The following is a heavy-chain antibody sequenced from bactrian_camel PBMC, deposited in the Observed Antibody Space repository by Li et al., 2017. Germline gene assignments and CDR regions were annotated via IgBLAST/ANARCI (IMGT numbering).Heavy chain of an antibody. CDR1: GTTIRAYC. J-gene: IGHJ6*01. Sequence: HVQLVESGGGLVQPGGSLRLSCAGTGTTIRAYCMSWSRQLPGQEREALATIDTEGTVTYVDSVKGRFTISIDNAKDTLTLQMDSLKPEDTAMYYCAAEWVRWPGIPPDPREFGRWGQGTQVTVS. D-gene: IGHD6*01. CDR2: IDTEGTV. V-gene: IGHV3S53*01. CDR3: AAEWVRWPGIPPDPREFGR.